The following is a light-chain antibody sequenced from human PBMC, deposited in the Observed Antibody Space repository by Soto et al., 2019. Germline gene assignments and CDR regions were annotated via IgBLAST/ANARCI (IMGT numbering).Light chain of an antibody. J-gene: IGLJ2*01. CDR3: CSYAGTDTFVV. CDR1: SSDIGGYNL. CDR2: EAT. V-gene: IGLV2-23*02. Sequence: QSALTQPASVSGSPGQSITISCTGSSSDIGGYNLVSWYQQLPGEAPKLMIYEATKRPSGVSNRFSGSKSGNTASLTISGLQAEDEADYYCCSYAGTDTFVVFGGGTKLTVL.